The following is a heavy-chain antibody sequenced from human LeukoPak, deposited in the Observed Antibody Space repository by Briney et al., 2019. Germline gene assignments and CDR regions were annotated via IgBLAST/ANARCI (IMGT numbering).Heavy chain of an antibody. CDR2: IDPSDSYT. Sequence: GESLKISCKGSGDSFTTYWISWVRQMPGKGQEWMGRIDPSDSYTNYSPSFQGHVTISADKSISTAYLQWSSLKASDTAMYYCARHSSGAAGYNFDYWGQGTLVTVSS. CDR3: ARHSSGAAGYNFDY. CDR1: GDSFTTYW. D-gene: IGHD6-13*01. V-gene: IGHV5-10-1*01. J-gene: IGHJ4*02.